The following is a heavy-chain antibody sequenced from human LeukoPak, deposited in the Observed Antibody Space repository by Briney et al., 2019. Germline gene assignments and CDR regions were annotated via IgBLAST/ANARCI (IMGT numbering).Heavy chain of an antibody. J-gene: IGHJ4*02. V-gene: IGHV1-2*06. CDR1: GYTFTGYY. Sequence: ASVKVSCKASGYTFTGYYMHWVRQAPGQGLEWMGRINPNSGGTNHAQKFQGRVTMTRDTSISTAYMELSRLRSDDTAVYYCARDLVYYDSSGSDYWGQGTLVTVSS. CDR2: INPNSGGT. CDR3: ARDLVYYDSSGSDY. D-gene: IGHD3-22*01.